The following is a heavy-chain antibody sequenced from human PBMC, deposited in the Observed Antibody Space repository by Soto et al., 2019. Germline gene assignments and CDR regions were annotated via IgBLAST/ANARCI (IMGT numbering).Heavy chain of an antibody. CDR3: ARGGNGYYYGMDV. J-gene: IGHJ6*02. CDR2: IWYDGSNK. V-gene: IGHV3-33*01. Sequence: QVQLVESGGGVVQPGRSRRLSLAASGFTFSSYGMHGVGQAPGKGLEWVAVIWYDGSNKYYADSVKGRFTISRDNSKNTLYLQMNSLRAEDTAVYYCARGGNGYYYGMDVWGQGTTVTVSS. CDR1: GFTFSSYG. D-gene: IGHD2-15*01.